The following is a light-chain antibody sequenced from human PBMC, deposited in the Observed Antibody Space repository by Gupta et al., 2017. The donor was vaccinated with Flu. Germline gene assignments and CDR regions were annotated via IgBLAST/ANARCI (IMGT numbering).Light chain of an antibody. CDR1: CSDIGGYAY. CDR3: ASYPRRTTLEG. Sequence: QSAPNPAASESGSPAQSIAHCFSGPCSDIGGYAYVSCYQKHPGEDPKLLIYEATRRPSGVSNRVYGSKSGNLASLPISVLQAEDEADYYCASYPRRTTLEGFGGGTKMTVL. V-gene: IGLV2-14*01. CDR2: EAT. J-gene: IGLJ2*01.